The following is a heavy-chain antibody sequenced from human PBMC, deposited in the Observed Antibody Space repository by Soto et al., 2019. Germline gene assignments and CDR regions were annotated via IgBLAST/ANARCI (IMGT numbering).Heavy chain of an antibody. V-gene: IGHV3-64D*08. CDR3: ARTLRITMIVVVIEDAFDI. Sequence: PGGSLRLSCSASGFTFSSYAMHWVRQAPGKGLEYVSAISSSGGSTYYADSVKGRFTISRDNSKNTLYLQMSSLRAEDTAVYYCARTLRITMIVVVIEDAFDIWGQGTMVTVSS. J-gene: IGHJ3*02. CDR1: GFTFSSYA. D-gene: IGHD3-22*01. CDR2: ISSSGGST.